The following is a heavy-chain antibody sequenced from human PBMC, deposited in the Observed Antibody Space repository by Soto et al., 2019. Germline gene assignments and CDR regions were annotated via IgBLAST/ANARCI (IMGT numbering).Heavy chain of an antibody. D-gene: IGHD3-16*02. CDR1: GFTFSSYA. CDR2: ISGSGGST. J-gene: IGHJ4*02. Sequence: EVLLLESGGGLVQPGGSLRLSCAASGFTFSSYAMSWVRQAPGKGLEWVSAISGSGGSTYYADYVKGRFTISRDNSKNTLYLQMNSLRAEDTAVYYCAKDRGIMITFGGVIVPTFDYWGQGTLVTVSS. CDR3: AKDRGIMITFGGVIVPTFDY. V-gene: IGHV3-23*01.